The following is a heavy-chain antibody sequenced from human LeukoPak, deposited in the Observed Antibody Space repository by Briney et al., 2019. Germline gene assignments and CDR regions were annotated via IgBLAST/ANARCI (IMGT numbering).Heavy chain of an antibody. CDR2: ILQSGDTT. J-gene: IGHJ4*02. D-gene: IGHD2-21*01. CDR3: AKEAIRGDSYWEFDY. CDR1: GFTFSNYA. Sequence: GGTLRLSCAASGFTFSNYAMTWVRQAPGKGLEWLSGILQSGDTTYYAASVKGRFTISRDNSQNTLYLQMNSLRVEGTAVCYCAKEAIRGDSYWEFDYWGQGTLVTVSS. V-gene: IGHV3-23*01.